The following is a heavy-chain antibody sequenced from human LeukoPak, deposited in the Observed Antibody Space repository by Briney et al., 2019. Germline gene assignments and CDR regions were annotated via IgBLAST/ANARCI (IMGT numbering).Heavy chain of an antibody. CDR3: ASYGSGSYRFDP. Sequence: SETLSLTCTVSGGSISSGNYYWSWIRQHPGKGLEWIGYIHHSGSTYYNPSLKSRVIISVDTSKNQFSLKLSSVTAADTAVYYCASYGSGSYRFDPWGQGTLVTVSS. CDR1: GGSISSGNYY. CDR2: IHHSGST. J-gene: IGHJ5*02. V-gene: IGHV4-31*03. D-gene: IGHD3-10*01.